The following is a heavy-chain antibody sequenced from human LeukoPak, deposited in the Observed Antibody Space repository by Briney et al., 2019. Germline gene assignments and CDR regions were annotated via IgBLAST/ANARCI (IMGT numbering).Heavy chain of an antibody. V-gene: IGHV4-59*01. CDR1: GGSISSYY. D-gene: IGHD2-2*01. J-gene: IGHJ2*01. CDR3: GRSLYPNWYFDL. CDR2: IYYSGST. Sequence: SETLSLTCTVSGGSISSYYWSWIRQPPGKGLEWIGYIYYSGSTNYNPSLKSRVTISVDTSKNQFSLKLSSVTAADTAVYYCGRSLYPNWYFDLWGRGTGVTVSA.